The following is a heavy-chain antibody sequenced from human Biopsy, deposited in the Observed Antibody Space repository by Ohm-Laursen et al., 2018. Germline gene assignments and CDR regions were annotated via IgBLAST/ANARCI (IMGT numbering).Heavy chain of an antibody. CDR2: IIPILHVP. CDR3: ASLEDRTFDK. V-gene: IGHV1-69*04. CDR1: GGTFSTYA. Sequence: SSVKVSCKASGGTFSTYAISWVRQAPGQGLEWTGRIIPILHVPTYAQSFQGRVTISADKSTSTAYMELSGLRSEDTAVYYCASLEDRTFDKWGQGTLVTVSS. J-gene: IGHJ4*02.